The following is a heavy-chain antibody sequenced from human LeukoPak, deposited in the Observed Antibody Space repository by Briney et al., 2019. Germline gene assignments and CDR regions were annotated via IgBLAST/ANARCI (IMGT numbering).Heavy chain of an antibody. CDR2: ISWNSGSI. CDR3: AKDRSGVGGGYAFDI. V-gene: IGHV3-9*01. CDR1: GFTFDDYA. Sequence: GGSLRLSCAASGFTFDDYAMHWVRQAPGKGLEWVSGISWNSGSIGYADSVKGRFTISRDNAKNSLYLQMNSLRAEDTALYYCAKDRSGVGGGYAFDIWGQGTMVTVSS. J-gene: IGHJ3*02. D-gene: IGHD3-10*01.